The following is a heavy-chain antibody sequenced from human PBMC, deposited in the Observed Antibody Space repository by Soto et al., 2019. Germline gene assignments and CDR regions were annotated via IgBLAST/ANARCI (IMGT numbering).Heavy chain of an antibody. J-gene: IGHJ3*02. CDR1: GGSISSSSYY. V-gene: IGHV4-39*01. Sequence: SETLSLTCTVSGGSISSSSYYWGWIRQPPGKGLEWIGSIYYSGSTYYNPSLKSRVTISVDTSKNQFSLKLSSVTAADTAVYYCARLDTYYYDSSRRVVEAFDIWGQGTMVTVSS. D-gene: IGHD3-22*01. CDR3: ARLDTYYYDSSRRVVEAFDI. CDR2: IYYSGST.